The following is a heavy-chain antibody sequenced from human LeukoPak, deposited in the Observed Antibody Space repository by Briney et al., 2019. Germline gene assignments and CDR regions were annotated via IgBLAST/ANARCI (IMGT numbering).Heavy chain of an antibody. CDR1: GGSFSGYY. CDR3: VRDRELNY. Sequence: PSETLSLTCAVYGGSFSGYYWSWVRQPPGKGPEWMGYVYNSGNTDYNPSLKSRVTISADTSKNQFSLKLTSVTAADTAVYYCVRDRELNYWGQGTLVTVSS. CDR2: VYNSGNT. V-gene: IGHV4-59*12. J-gene: IGHJ4*02. D-gene: IGHD1-7*01.